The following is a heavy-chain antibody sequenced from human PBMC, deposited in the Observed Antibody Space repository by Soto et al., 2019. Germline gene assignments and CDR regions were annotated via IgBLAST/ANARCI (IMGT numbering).Heavy chain of an antibody. D-gene: IGHD5-12*01. Sequence: ASVKVSCKASGYTFFTYDISWVRQAPGQGLEWMGWISTYSGDTKYAQKFQGRVTMTTDTSTTTAYLELRSLRSDDTAVYYCARHHGPTTSENWFDPWGKGTLVTVSS. CDR3: ARHHGPTTSENWFDP. CDR2: ISTYSGDT. CDR1: GYTFFTYD. V-gene: IGHV1-18*01. J-gene: IGHJ5*02.